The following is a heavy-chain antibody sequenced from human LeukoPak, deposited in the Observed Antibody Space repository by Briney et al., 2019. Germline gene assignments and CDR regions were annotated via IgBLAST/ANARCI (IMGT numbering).Heavy chain of an antibody. CDR1: GFTFSNYG. V-gene: IGHV3-7*01. CDR3: AKDGAAWYFDL. Sequence: GGSLRLSCAASGFTFSNYGMNWVRQAPGKGLEWVANIKTDGSEEYYVDSVKGRFTISRDNAKNSLYLQMNSLRAEDTAVYYCAKDGAAWYFDLWGRGTLATVSS. J-gene: IGHJ2*01. D-gene: IGHD3-16*01. CDR2: IKTDGSEE.